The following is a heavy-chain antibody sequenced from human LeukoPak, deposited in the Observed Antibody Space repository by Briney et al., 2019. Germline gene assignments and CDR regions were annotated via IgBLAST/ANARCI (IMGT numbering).Heavy chain of an antibody. J-gene: IGHJ4*02. D-gene: IGHD1-26*01. V-gene: IGHV3-74*01. CDR3: AQGGSPGAFDY. CDR1: GFTFSSYW. CDR2: ITGDGSST. Sequence: GGSLRLSRAASGFTFSSYWMHWVRQAPGKGLLWVARITGDGSSTKYADSVKGRFTISRDNAKNTLYLQMNSLRIEDTSVYYCAQGGSPGAFDYWGQGTLVTVSS.